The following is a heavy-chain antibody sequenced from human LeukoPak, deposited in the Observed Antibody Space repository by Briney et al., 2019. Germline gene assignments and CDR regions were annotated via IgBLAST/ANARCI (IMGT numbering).Heavy chain of an antibody. D-gene: IGHD3-3*01. CDR3: AGVTRSRDFWSGYSTSFDY. CDR1: GFTFSNAW. CDR2: IKQDGSEK. J-gene: IGHJ4*02. Sequence: GGSLRLSCAASGFTFSNAWMSWVRQAPGKGLEWVANIKQDGSEKYYVDSVKGRFTISRDNAKNSLYLQMNSLRAEDTAVYYCAGVTRSRDFWSGYSTSFDYWGQGTLVTVSS. V-gene: IGHV3-7*01.